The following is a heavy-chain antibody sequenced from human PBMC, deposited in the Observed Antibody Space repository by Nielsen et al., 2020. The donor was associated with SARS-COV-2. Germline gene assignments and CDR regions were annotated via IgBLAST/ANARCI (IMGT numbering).Heavy chain of an antibody. Sequence: GESLKISCAASGFTFPNYSIHWVRQGPGKGLVWVSCIKTDGTKTGYADSVKGRFTISRDNAENTLYLQMNTLRAEDTAVYYCAKWSPGSSSWLGDWGQGTLVTVSS. D-gene: IGHD6-13*01. CDR3: AKWSPGSSSWLGD. CDR2: IKTDGTKT. CDR1: GFTFPNYS. V-gene: IGHV3-74*01. J-gene: IGHJ4*02.